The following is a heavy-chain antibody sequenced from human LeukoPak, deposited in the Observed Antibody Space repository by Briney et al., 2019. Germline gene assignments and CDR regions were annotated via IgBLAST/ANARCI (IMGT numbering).Heavy chain of an antibody. CDR1: GFTFSSYW. Sequence: PGGSLRLSCAASGFTFSSYWMSWVRQAPGKGLEWVANIKQDGSEKYYVASVKGRFTISRDNAKNSLYLKMNSLRAEDTAVYYCARGGLQRGDYFDYWGQGTLVTVSS. CDR2: IKQDGSEK. D-gene: IGHD5-24*01. V-gene: IGHV3-7*01. CDR3: ARGGLQRGDYFDY. J-gene: IGHJ4*02.